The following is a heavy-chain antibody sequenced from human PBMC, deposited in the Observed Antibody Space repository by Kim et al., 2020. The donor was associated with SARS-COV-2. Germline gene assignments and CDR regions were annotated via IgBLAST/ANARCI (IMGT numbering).Heavy chain of an antibody. Sequence: SVKVSCKASGGSLSSYVISWVRQAPGQGLEWMGEIIPIFGTANYTQKFVGRVTITADESTSTAYMELSSLRSEDTAMYYCARGIFTPTDYQFYAMDVWGQGTTVTVSS. D-gene: IGHD3-16*01. CDR3: ARGIFTPTDYQFYAMDV. J-gene: IGHJ6*02. CDR2: IIPIFGTA. CDR1: GGSLSSYV. V-gene: IGHV1-69*13.